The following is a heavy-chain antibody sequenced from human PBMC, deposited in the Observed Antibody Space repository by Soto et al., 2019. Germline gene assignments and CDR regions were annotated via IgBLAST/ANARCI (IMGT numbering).Heavy chain of an antibody. CDR1: GFTFSSYS. Sequence: VGSLRLSCAASGFTFSSYSMSWVRQAPGKGLEWVSYITSSSSTLYYADSVEGRFTISRDNAKNSLYLQMNSLRDEDTAVYYCARVYYYDSSALFDPWGQGTLVTAPQ. D-gene: IGHD3-22*01. CDR2: ITSSSSTL. J-gene: IGHJ5*02. V-gene: IGHV3-48*02. CDR3: ARVYYYDSSALFDP.